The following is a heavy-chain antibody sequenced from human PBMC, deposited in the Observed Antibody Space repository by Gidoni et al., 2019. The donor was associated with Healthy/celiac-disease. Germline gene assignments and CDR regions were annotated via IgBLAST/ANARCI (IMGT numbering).Heavy chain of an antibody. CDR1: GYTFTSYY. CDR3: ARDQAVAGTGGWFDP. CDR2: INPSGGST. Sequence: QVQLVHSGAAVKKPGASVTVSCKASGYTFTSYYMHWVRQAPGQGLEWMGIINPSGGSTSYAQKFQGRVTMTRDTSTSTVYMELSSLRSEDTAVYYCARDQAVAGTGGWFDPWGQGTLVTVSS. J-gene: IGHJ5*02. D-gene: IGHD6-19*01. V-gene: IGHV1-46*03.